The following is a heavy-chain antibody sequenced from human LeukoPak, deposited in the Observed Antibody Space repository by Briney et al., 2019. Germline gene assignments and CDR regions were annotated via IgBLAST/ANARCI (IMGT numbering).Heavy chain of an antibody. V-gene: IGHV3-23*01. Sequence: GGSLRLSCAASGFTFSSYAMSWVRQAPGKGLEWVSAISGSGDSTYYADSVKGRFTISRDNSKNTLYLQMNSLRAEDTAVYYCAKDTRIDFWSGYYNYWSQGTLVTVSS. J-gene: IGHJ4*02. CDR1: GFTFSSYA. CDR2: ISGSGDST. CDR3: AKDTRIDFWSGYYNY. D-gene: IGHD3-3*01.